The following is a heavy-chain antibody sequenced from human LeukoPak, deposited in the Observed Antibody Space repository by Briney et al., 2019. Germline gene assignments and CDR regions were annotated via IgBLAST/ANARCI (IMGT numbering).Heavy chain of an antibody. Sequence: SETLSLTCSVSGGSISSYYWSWIRQPPGKGLEWIGYIYCSGSTNYNPSLKSRVTISVDTSKNQFSLKLSSVTAADTAVYYCARQPVQLERLNDAFDIWGQGTMVTVSS. D-gene: IGHD1-1*01. CDR2: IYCSGST. CDR3: ARQPVQLERLNDAFDI. V-gene: IGHV4-59*08. J-gene: IGHJ3*02. CDR1: GGSISSYY.